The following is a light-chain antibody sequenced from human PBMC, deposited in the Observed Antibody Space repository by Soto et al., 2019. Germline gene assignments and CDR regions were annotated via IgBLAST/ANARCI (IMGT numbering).Light chain of an antibody. CDR3: SSYTSSSTLYV. CDR1: TSDVGDYNL. CDR2: DVS. Sequence: QSVLTQPASVSGSPGQSIAISCTGTTSDVGDYNLVSWYQQHPGKAPKLMIYDVSSRPSGISNRFSGSKSSNTASLTISGLQAEDEADYYCSSYTSSSTLYVFGTGTKLTVL. V-gene: IGLV2-14*01. J-gene: IGLJ1*01.